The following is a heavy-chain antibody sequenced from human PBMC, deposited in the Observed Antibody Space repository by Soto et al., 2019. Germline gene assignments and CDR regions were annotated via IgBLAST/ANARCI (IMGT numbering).Heavy chain of an antibody. CDR3: ARAAVVNNWFDP. V-gene: IGHV4-4*02. CDR1: GDSITSYNW. CDR2: IHHGGST. D-gene: IGHD2-21*01. J-gene: IGHJ5*02. Sequence: QVQLQESGPGLVKPSGTLSLTCAVSGDSITSYNWWSWVRQPPGKGVERIGEIHHGGSTNYNPSLTSRVTISVDKSKNQFSLKLNSVTAADTAVYYCARAAVVNNWFDPWGQGTLVTVSS.